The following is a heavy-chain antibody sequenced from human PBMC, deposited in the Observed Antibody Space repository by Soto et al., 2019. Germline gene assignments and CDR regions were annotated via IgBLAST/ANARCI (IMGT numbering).Heavy chain of an antibody. CDR1: GFTFNSYA. V-gene: IGHV3-23*05. D-gene: IGHD6-19*01. CDR3: VRPGLTVPGTRYVDH. J-gene: IGHJ4*02. Sequence: EVQLLESGGAFVQPGGSLRLSCAASGFTFNSYAMSWVRQAPGKGLEWISAIGSDGTAIQYADSVKGRFTISKDNSNDMLYLQMNSLRAEDTAVYYCVRPGLTVPGTRYVDHWGQGALVTVSS. CDR2: IGSDGTAI.